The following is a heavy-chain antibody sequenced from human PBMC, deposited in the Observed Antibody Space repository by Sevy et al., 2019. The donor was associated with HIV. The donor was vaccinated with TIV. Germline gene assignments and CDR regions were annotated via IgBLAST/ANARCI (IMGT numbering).Heavy chain of an antibody. CDR1: GFAFRDSA. CDR2: ISHGGSYE. J-gene: IGHJ3*02. D-gene: IGHD4-17*01. Sequence: GGSLRLSCAASGFAFRDSAIHWVRQSPGKGLEWVALISHGGSYEFYVDSVKGRFTVSSDRSKSILYLQMDSLRAEDTAVYYCARMVSGGLRWELIKENAFDIWGQGTAVTVSS. V-gene: IGHV3-30-3*01. CDR3: ARMVSGGLRWELIKENAFDI.